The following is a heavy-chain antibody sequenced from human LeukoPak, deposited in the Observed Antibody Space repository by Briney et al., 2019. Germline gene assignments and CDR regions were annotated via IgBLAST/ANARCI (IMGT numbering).Heavy chain of an antibody. CDR1: GFNVSSTY. Sequence: GGSLRLSCVASGFNVSSTYMNWVRQAPGKGLEWVSGINWNGGSTGYADSVKGRFTISRDNAKNSLYLQMNSLRAEDTALYYCARDYDSSGYSDAFDIWGQGTMVTVSS. V-gene: IGHV3-20*04. CDR2: INWNGGST. D-gene: IGHD3-22*01. CDR3: ARDYDSSGYSDAFDI. J-gene: IGHJ3*02.